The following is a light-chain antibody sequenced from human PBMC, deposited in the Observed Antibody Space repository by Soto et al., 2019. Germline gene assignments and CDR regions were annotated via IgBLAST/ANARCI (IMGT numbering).Light chain of an antibody. Sequence: DIQMTQSPSTLSASVGDRVTITCRASQSISSWLAWYQQKPGKAPKLLIYKASSLESGVPSRFSGSGSGTEFTLTISSLQPDDFATYYRQRYNSYSNFGQGTKLEIK. CDR1: QSISSW. CDR2: KAS. CDR3: QRYNSYSN. J-gene: IGKJ2*01. V-gene: IGKV1-5*03.